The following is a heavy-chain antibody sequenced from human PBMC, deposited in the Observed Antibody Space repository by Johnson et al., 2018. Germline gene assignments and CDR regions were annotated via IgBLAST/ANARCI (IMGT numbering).Heavy chain of an antibody. V-gene: IGHV1-69*01. D-gene: IGHD6-6*01. CDR3: VMGGSGYSSSRPPFYYYCAMDV. J-gene: IGHJ6*02. Sequence: VQLVETGAEVKKPGSSVKVSCKASGGTFSSYAIRWVRQAPGKGLEWMGGIIPIFGTTTYAQKFHGRVTIIADESTKPAYMEMSSLGTGDTAVYYCVMGGSGYSSSRPPFYYYCAMDVWGQGTTVTVSS. CDR2: IIPIFGTT. CDR1: GGTFSSYA.